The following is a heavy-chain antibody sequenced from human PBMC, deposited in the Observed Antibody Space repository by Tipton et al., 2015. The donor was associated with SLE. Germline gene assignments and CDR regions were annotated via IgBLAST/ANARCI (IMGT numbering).Heavy chain of an antibody. V-gene: IGHV3-7*05. CDR1: GFTFSNSW. CDR2: IKRDGSER. J-gene: IGHJ4*02. D-gene: IGHD1-1*01. CDR3: ARMESPTFDY. Sequence: SLRLSCAASGFTFSNSWMSWVRQAPGKGLEWVANIKRDGSERYYGDSVKGRFTISRDNAKNALFLQMNSLRAEDTAMYYCARMESPTFDYGGQGTLVTVSS.